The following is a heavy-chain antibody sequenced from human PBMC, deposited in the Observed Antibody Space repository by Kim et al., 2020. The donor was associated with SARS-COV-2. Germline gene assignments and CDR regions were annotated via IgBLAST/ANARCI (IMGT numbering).Heavy chain of an antibody. J-gene: IGHJ4*02. D-gene: IGHD6-6*01. CDR3: ARDEGWQLVFDY. Sequence: YAQKCPGRDHRTRDTDKSTLYMELSSLRSEDTAVYYCARDEGWQLVFDYWGQGTLVTVSS. V-gene: IGHV1-46*01.